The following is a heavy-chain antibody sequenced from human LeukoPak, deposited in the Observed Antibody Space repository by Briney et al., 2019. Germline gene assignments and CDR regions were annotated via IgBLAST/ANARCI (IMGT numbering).Heavy chain of an antibody. CDR1: GYTFTSYG. Sequence: ASVKVSCKASGYTFTSYGISWVRQAPGQGLEWMGWISAYNGNTNYAQKFQGRVTITADKSTGTAYMELSSLRSEDTAVYYCARDHKRTTVTSFDYWGQGTLVTVSS. J-gene: IGHJ4*02. V-gene: IGHV1-18*01. D-gene: IGHD4-17*01. CDR2: ISAYNGNT. CDR3: ARDHKRTTVTSFDY.